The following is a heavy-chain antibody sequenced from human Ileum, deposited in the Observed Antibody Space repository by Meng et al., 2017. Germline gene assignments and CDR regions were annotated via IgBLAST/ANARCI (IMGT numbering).Heavy chain of an antibody. CDR2: ISSSGSTI. CDR3: ARDFGTVRGAIPSTYGY. D-gene: IGHD3-10*01. Sequence: GGSLRLSCAASGFTFSSYEMNWVRQAPGKGLEWVSYISSSGSTIYYADSVKGRFTISRDNAKNSLYLQMNSLRAEDTAVYYCARDFGTVRGAIPSTYGYWGQGTLVTVSS. CDR1: GFTFSSYE. J-gene: IGHJ4*02. V-gene: IGHV3-48*03.